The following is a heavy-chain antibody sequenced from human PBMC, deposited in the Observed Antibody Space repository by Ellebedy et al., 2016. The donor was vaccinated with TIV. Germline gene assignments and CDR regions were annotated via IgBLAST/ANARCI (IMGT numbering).Heavy chain of an antibody. CDR1: GFTVSSNY. CDR2: IYSGGST. Sequence: GESLKISXAASGFTVSSNYMSWVRQAPGKGLEWVSVIYSGGSTYYADSVKGRFTISRDNSKNTLYLQMNSLRAEDTAVYYCASVVVPAAIRRHFMDVWGQGTTVTVSS. CDR3: ASVVVPAAIRRHFMDV. J-gene: IGHJ6*02. V-gene: IGHV3-53*01. D-gene: IGHD2-2*02.